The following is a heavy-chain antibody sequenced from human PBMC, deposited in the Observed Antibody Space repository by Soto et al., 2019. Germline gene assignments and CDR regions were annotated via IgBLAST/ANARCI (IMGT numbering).Heavy chain of an antibody. V-gene: IGHV3-23*01. Sequence: GGSLRLSCAAFGFTFSSHVFSWVRQAPGKGLEWVSAISGSGGTTFYANSVKGRFTISRDNSGNTLYLQLNNLRAEDTARYYCSMWPGSSSDYYGPLEYWGQGTLVTVSS. J-gene: IGHJ4*02. CDR2: ISGSGGTT. CDR3: SMWPGSSSDYYGPLEY. D-gene: IGHD3-22*01. CDR1: GFTFSSHV.